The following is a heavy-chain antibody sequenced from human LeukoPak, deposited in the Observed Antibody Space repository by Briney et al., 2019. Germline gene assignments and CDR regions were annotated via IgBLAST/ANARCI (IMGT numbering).Heavy chain of an antibody. D-gene: IGHD6-19*01. CDR1: GFNFNIWS. V-gene: IGHV3-48*01. Sequence: GGSLRLSCAASGFNFNIWSMNWVRQAPGKGLEWISYLSRSTTIIYYADSVKGRFTTSRDNAKNSLYLQMNSLRAEDTAMYYCARSGWYDDFDYLGQGTLVTVSS. J-gene: IGHJ4*02. CDR3: ARSGWYDDFDY. CDR2: LSRSTTII.